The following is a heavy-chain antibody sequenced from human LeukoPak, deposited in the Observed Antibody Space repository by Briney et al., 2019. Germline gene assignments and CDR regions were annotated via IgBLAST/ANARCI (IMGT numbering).Heavy chain of an antibody. V-gene: IGHV4-34*01. CDR1: GGSFSGYY. J-gene: IGHJ4*02. D-gene: IGHD6-19*01. CDR2: INHSGST. Sequence: SETLSLTCAVYGGSFSGYYWSWIRQPPGEGLEWIGEINHSGSTNYNPSLKSRVTISVDTSKNQFSLKLSSVTAADTAVYYCARGDAAVAGTFDYWGQGTLVTVSS. CDR3: ARGDAAVAGTFDY.